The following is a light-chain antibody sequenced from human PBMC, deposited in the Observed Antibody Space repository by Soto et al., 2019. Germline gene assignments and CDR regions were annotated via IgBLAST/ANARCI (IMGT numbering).Light chain of an antibody. V-gene: IGKV3-11*01. CDR3: QQRSNWPSIT. CDR1: QSVSSY. Sequence: IVLKKKTATESLSREERSTRCSRVSQSVSSYLAWYQQKPGQAPRLLIYDASNRATGIPARFSCSGSGTDFTLTISSLEPEDFAVYCCQQRSNWPSITIGQGTRLEIK. CDR2: DAS. J-gene: IGKJ5*01.